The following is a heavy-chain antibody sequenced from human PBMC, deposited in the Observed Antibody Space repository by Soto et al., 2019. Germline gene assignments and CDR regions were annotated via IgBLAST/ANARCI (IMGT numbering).Heavy chain of an antibody. CDR2: INAGNGNT. CDR1: GYTFTSYA. CDR3: ARASKHWGVYYFDY. V-gene: IGHV1-3*01. Sequence: QVQLVQSGAEVKKPGASVKVSCKASGYTFTSYAMHWVRQAPGQRLEWMGWINAGNGNTKYSQKCQGRVTITRDTSASTAYMELSSLRSEDTAVYYCARASKHWGVYYFDYWGQGTLVTVSS. J-gene: IGHJ4*02. D-gene: IGHD7-27*01.